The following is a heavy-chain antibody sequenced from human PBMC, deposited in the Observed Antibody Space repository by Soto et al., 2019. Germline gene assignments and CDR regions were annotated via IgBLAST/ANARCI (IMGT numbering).Heavy chain of an antibody. CDR2: IYPVDSDT. CDR3: ARASGAPSYYAMDV. D-gene: IGHD6-19*01. V-gene: IGHV5-51*01. CDR1: W. J-gene: IGHJ6*02. Sequence: WIGWVRQMPGKGLEWMGIIYPVDSDTRYSPSFHGQVTISADKSISTAYLQWSSLQASDSAMYFCARASGAPSYYAMDVWGQGTTVA.